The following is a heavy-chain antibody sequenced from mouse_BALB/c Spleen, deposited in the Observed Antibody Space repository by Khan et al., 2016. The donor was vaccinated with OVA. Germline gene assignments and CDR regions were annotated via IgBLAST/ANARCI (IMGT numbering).Heavy chain of an antibody. D-gene: IGHD1-3*01. Sequence: QVQLKQSGAELVRPGVSVKISCKGSGYIFTDFSMHWVQRSHAKGLEWIGVISTHSGDSIYHQNFKGQATFTVDISFSAAYMELARLTSEDTATFSCARGSGHWRFASWGQGTLVTVSA. V-gene: IGHV1S137*01. J-gene: IGHJ3*01. CDR1: GYIFTDFS. CDR3: ARGSGHWRFAS. CDR2: ISTHSGDS.